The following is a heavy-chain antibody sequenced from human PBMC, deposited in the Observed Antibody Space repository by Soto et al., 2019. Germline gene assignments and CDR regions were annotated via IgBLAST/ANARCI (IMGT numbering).Heavy chain of an antibody. Sequence: GGSLRLSCAASGFTFSTSSMSWVRQAPGKGLEWISYIRSSSTTIHYTDSVKGRFTISRDNAKNSLYLQMDSLRDEDTVVYYCYRDREWAFDYWGQGTLDTVSS. D-gene: IGHD2-8*01. CDR2: IRSSSTTI. J-gene: IGHJ4*02. CDR1: GFTFSTSS. CDR3: YRDREWAFDY. V-gene: IGHV3-48*02.